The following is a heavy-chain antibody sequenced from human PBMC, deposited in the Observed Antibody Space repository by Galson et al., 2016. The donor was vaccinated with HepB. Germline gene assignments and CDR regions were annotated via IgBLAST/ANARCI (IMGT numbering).Heavy chain of an antibody. CDR1: GDSVSSNSAA. Sequence: CAISGDSVSSNSAAWNWIRQSPSRGLEWLGRTYYRSKWYNDYAVSVKSRITINPDTSKNQFSLQLNSVTPEDTAVYYCARVRRYNRNDVVFDYWGQGTPVTVSS. CDR3: ARVRRYNRNDVVFDY. J-gene: IGHJ4*02. V-gene: IGHV6-1*01. D-gene: IGHD1-20*01. CDR2: TYYRSKWYN.